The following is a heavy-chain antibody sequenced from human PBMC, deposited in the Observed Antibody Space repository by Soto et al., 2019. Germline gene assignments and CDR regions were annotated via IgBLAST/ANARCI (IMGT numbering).Heavy chain of an antibody. J-gene: IGHJ5*02. V-gene: IGHV1-18*01. CDR3: ARDLRGGCFDP. CDR2: ISAYNGNT. Sequence: GASVKVSCKASGYIFPSYGISWVRQAPGQGLEWMGWISAYNGNTNYAQNLQGRITMTTDTSTSTAYMELRSLRSDDTAVYYCARDLRGGCFDPWGQGTLVTVSS. CDR1: GYIFPSYG. D-gene: IGHD2-8*01.